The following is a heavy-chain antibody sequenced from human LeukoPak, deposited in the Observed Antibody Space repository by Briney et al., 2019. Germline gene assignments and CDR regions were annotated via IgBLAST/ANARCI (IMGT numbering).Heavy chain of an antibody. CDR3: AAYTCSGGSCYGYYVDV. J-gene: IGHJ6*03. CDR2: INHDGIT. CDR1: GDSFRNYY. Sequence: SETLSLTCAVYGDSFRNYYWTWIRQSPGKGLEWIGEINHDGITNYNPPLKSRVTISADTSKNQFSLNLNSVTVADTAVYYCAAYTCSGGSCYGYYVDVWGNGTTVTVSS. V-gene: IGHV4-34*01. D-gene: IGHD2-15*01.